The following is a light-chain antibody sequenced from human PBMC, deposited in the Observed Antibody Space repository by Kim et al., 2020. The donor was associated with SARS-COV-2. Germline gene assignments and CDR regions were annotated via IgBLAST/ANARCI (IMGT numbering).Light chain of an antibody. CDR3: PQYRLHWS. V-gene: IGKV1-5*03. J-gene: IGKJ1*01. CDR2: RAS. Sequence: DIQMTQSPSTLSASVGDRVTITCRGSETIYDGLAWYQEKPGKAPKVIIFRASILETGVPSRFSGSGSETEFTLTINGLQPDDFATYFCPQYRLHWSFGQGTKLAIK. CDR1: ETIYDG.